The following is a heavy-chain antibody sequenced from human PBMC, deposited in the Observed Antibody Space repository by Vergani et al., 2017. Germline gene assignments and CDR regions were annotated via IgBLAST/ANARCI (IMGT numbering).Heavy chain of an antibody. CDR3: ARTPFYYDSSGGYYYYGMDV. Sequence: QVTLKESGPVLVKPTETLTLTCTVSGFSLSNARMGVSWIRQPPGKALEWLAHIFSNDENSYSTSLKSRLTISKDTSKSQVVLTMTNMDPVDTATYYCARTPFYYDSSGGYYYYGMDVWGQGTTVTVSS. J-gene: IGHJ6*02. CDR2: IFSNDEN. D-gene: IGHD3-22*01. CDR1: GFSLSNARMG. V-gene: IGHV2-26*01.